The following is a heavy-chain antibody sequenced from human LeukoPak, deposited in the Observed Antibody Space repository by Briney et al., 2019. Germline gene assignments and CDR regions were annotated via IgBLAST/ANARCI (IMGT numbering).Heavy chain of an antibody. D-gene: IGHD3-22*01. CDR3: ARSPYYYDSSGYFDY. V-gene: IGHV3-21*01. Sequence: GGSLRLSCAASGFTFSSYSMTWVRQAPGKGLEWVSSISSSSSYIYYADSVKGRFTISRDNAKNSLYLQMNSLRAEDTAVYYCARSPYYYDSSGYFDYWGQGTLVTVSS. J-gene: IGHJ4*02. CDR2: ISSSSSYI. CDR1: GFTFSSYS.